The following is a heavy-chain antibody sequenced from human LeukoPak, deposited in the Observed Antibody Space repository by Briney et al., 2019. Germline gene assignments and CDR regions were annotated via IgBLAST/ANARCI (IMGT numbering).Heavy chain of an antibody. V-gene: IGHV4-38-2*02. D-gene: IGHD3-10*01. Sequence: SETLSLTCTVSGYSISSGYYWGWIRQPPGKGLEWIGSIYHSGSTYYNPSLKSRVTISVDTSKNQFSLKLSSVTAADTAVYYCARGFYGSGSYPLDYWGQGTLVTVSS. CDR2: IYHSGST. CDR3: ARGFYGSGSYPLDY. J-gene: IGHJ4*02. CDR1: GYSISSGYY.